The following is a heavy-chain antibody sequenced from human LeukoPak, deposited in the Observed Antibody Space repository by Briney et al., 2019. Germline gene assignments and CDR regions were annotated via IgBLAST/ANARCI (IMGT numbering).Heavy chain of an antibody. J-gene: IGHJ5*01. V-gene: IGHV3-30*02. D-gene: IGHD3-22*01. CDR3: ARDGIPGGYYYDRSGFNYGYWFDS. CDR2: IRYDGSNK. CDR1: GFTFSSYG. Sequence: PGGSLRLSCAASGFTFSSYGMHWVRQAPGKGLEWVAFIRYDGSNKYYADSVKGRFTISRDNSKNTLYLQMNILRAEDTAVYYCARDGIPGGYYYDRSGFNYGYWFDSWGQGALVTVSS.